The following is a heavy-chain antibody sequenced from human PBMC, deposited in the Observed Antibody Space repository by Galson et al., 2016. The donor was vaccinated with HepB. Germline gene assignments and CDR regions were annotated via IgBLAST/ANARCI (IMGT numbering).Heavy chain of an antibody. CDR1: GFPFSSSG. CDR2: IVVGSGNT. Sequence: SVKVSCKASGFPFSSSGVQWVRQARGHRLEWIGWIVVGSGNTHYAQKFQERVLITRDKSTNTAYMEVSNLRSDDTGVYYCAAAQMGATVDYWGQGTLVTVSS. J-gene: IGHJ4*02. V-gene: IGHV1-58*01. CDR3: AAAQMGATVDY. D-gene: IGHD1-26*01.